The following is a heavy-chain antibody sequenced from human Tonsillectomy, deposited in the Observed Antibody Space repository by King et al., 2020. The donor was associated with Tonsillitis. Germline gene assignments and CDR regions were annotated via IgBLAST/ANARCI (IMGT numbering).Heavy chain of an antibody. CDR2: ISYDGSNK. V-gene: IGHV3-30*04. CDR3: ARSNYYDSTIDY. D-gene: IGHD3-22*01. CDR1: GFTFSSYA. Sequence: HVQLVESGGGVVQPGRSLRLSCAASGFTFSSYAMHWVRQAPGKGLEWVAVISYDGSNKYYADSVKGRFPISRDNSENTLYLQMNSLRAEDTAVYYCARSNYYDSTIDYWGQGTLVTVSS. J-gene: IGHJ4*02.